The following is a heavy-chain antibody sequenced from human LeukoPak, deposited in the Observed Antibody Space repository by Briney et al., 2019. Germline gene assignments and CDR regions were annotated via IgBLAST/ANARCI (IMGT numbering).Heavy chain of an antibody. V-gene: IGHV4-31*03. CDR2: IYYSGST. D-gene: IGHD5-18*01. CDR1: GGSISSGGYY. CDR3: ARVVTDTALEY. J-gene: IGHJ4*02. Sequence: SETLSLTCTVSGGSISSGGYYWTWIRQHPGKGLEWIGYIYYSGSTFYNPSLKSRVTISVDTSKNQFSLKLSSVTAADTAVYYCARVVTDTALEYWGQGTLVTVSS.